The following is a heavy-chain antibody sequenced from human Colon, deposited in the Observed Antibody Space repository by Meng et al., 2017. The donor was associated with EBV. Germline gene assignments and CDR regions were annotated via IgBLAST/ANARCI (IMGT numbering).Heavy chain of an antibody. CDR3: ARVSSGWDYFDY. CDR2: IYYSGST. J-gene: IGHJ4*02. D-gene: IGHD6-19*01. V-gene: IGHV4-31*03. CDR1: GGSVSSGGYY. Sequence: HAPPQASGPGLVTPSQPRSLTCTVSGGSVSSGGYYWTWIRQHPGKGLEWFGHIYYSGSTFYNPSLKRRVIISIDTSKNQFSLNLRSVTAADTAVYYCARVSSGWDYFDYWGQGTLVTVSS.